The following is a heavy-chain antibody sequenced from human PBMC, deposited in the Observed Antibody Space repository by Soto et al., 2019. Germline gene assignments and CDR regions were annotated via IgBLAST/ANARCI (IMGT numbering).Heavy chain of an antibody. CDR1: GFTFSDYY. CDR2: ISSSGSGDTT. V-gene: IGHV3-11*01. Sequence: GGSLRLSCAASGFTFSDYYMSWIRQAPGKGLEWVSYISSSGSGDTTYYADSVKGRFTISRDNSENTLSLQMNSLRGEDTAVYYCAKSGSGWYRLDYWGQGTLVTVSS. D-gene: IGHD6-19*01. CDR3: AKSGSGWYRLDY. J-gene: IGHJ4*02.